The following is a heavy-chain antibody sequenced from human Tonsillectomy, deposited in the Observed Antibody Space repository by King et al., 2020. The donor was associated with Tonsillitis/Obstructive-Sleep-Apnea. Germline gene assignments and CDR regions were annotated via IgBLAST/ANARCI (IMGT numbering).Heavy chain of an antibody. CDR3: GLLFGRGEVTASGSYYNFNMDV. J-gene: IGHJ6*03. CDR2: IYYSGGT. V-gene: IGHV4-59*01. CDR1: CGSISNYH. D-gene: IGHD3-10*01. Sequence: VQLQESGPGLVKPSETLSLTCTVSCGSISNYHWSWIRQPPGKGLEWVGYIYYSGGTNYNPSLKSRVTISVDTSKHHFSLKLSFVTAADTAGCFWGLLFGRGEVTASGSYYNFNMDVGAKGPRSPSP.